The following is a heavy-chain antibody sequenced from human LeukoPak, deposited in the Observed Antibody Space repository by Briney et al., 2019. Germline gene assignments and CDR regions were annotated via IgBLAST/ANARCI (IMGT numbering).Heavy chain of an antibody. D-gene: IGHD2-15*01. Sequence: GESLKISCKCSGYSFTNYWIGWVRQMSGKGLEWMGIIYPGDSDTSYSPSFQGQVTISADKSIITAYLQWSSLKASDTAMYYCAKGKGYCSAGSCGIFDYWGQGTLVTVSS. CDR1: GYSFTNYW. CDR3: AKGKGYCSAGSCGIFDY. J-gene: IGHJ4*02. V-gene: IGHV5-51*01. CDR2: IYPGDSDT.